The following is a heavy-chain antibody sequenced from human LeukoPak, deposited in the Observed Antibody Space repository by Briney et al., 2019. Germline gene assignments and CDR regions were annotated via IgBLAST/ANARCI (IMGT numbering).Heavy chain of an antibody. D-gene: IGHD6-19*01. J-gene: IGHJ4*02. CDR2: ISGSCGST. CDR1: GFTFSSYA. Sequence: GGALRLSCAASGFTFSSYAMSWLRQAPGKGLEWVSAISGSCGSTYYADSVKGRFTIYRDNSKNTLYLQMNSLRAEDTAVYYCAKEPYRSGWTVFHYWGQGTLVTVSS. CDR3: AKEPYRSGWTVFHY. V-gene: IGHV3-23*01.